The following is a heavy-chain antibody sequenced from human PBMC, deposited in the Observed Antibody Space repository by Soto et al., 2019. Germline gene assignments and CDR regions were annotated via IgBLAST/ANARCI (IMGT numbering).Heavy chain of an antibody. CDR2: IIPIFGTA. D-gene: IGHD5-18*01. Sequence: GASVKVSCKASGGTFSSYAISWVRQDPGQGLEWMGGIIPIFGTANYAQKFQGRVTITADESTSTAYMELSSLRSEDTAVYYCAVRYSYGYFPDPHWGQGTLVTVSS. CDR3: AVRYSYGYFPDPH. V-gene: IGHV1-69*13. J-gene: IGHJ1*01. CDR1: GGTFSSYA.